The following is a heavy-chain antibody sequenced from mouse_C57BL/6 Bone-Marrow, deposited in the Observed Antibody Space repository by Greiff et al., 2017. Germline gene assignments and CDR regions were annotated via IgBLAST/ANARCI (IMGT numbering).Heavy chain of an antibody. Sequence: QVQLQQPGAELVKPGASVKMSCKPSGYTFTSYWITWVKQRPGQGLEWIGDIYPGSGSTNYNEKFKSKATLTVDTSSSTAYMQLSSLTSEDSAVYYCARGGDYDYYAMDYWGQGTSVTVSS. V-gene: IGHV1-55*01. CDR3: ARGGDYDYYAMDY. CDR2: IYPGSGST. D-gene: IGHD2-13*01. CDR1: GYTFTSYW. J-gene: IGHJ4*01.